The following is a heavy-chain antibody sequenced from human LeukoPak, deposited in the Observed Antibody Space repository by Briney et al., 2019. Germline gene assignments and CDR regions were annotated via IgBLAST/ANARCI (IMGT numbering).Heavy chain of an antibody. CDR1: GYTFSRYV. CDR3: ARASGYSYGTRKYFDY. J-gene: IGHJ4*02. V-gene: IGHV7-4-1*02. CDR2: INTKTGNP. D-gene: IGHD5-18*01. Sequence: ASVKVSCKASGYTFSRYVMNWVRQAPGQGPEWMGWINTKTGNPTYAQGFTGRFVFSLDTSVTTAYLQISSLKDEDTAVYYCARASGYSYGTRKYFDYWGQGTLVTVSS.